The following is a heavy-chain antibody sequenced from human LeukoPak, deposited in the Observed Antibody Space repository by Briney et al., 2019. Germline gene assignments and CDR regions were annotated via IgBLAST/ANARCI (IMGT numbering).Heavy chain of an antibody. CDR1: GGSISSYY. D-gene: IGHD1-26*01. CDR3: ARLLNTPLLYYYGMDV. Sequence: PSETLSLTCTVSGGSISSYYWSWIRQPPGKGLEWIGYIYYSGSTNYNPSLKSRATISVDTSKNQFSLKLSSVTAADTAVYYCARLLNTPLLYYYGMDVWGKGTTVTVSS. CDR2: IYYSGST. V-gene: IGHV4-59*01. J-gene: IGHJ6*04.